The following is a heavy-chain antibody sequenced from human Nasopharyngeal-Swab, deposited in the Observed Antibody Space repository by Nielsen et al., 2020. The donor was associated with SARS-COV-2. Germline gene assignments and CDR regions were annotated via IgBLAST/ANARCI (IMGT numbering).Heavy chain of an antibody. CDR2: IIPVLGTE. V-gene: IGHV1-69*13. CDR3: ARHITVTTEYHYEGMDV. Sequence: SVKVSCKSSGGIFSTFAISWVRQAPGQGLEWMGGIIPVLGTENYAQKFQGRVRINADESTSTVYLHLNGLTSEDTAMYYCARHITVTTEYHYEGMDVWGQGTTVSVSS. CDR1: GGIFSTFA. D-gene: IGHD4-11*01. J-gene: IGHJ6*02.